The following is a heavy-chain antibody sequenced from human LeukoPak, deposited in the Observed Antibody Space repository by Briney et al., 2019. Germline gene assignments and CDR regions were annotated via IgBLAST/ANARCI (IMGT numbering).Heavy chain of an antibody. V-gene: IGHV3-23*01. CDR3: AKDRIAAAGTGGDY. CDR1: GFTFSSYG. Sequence: SGGSLRLSCAASGFTFSSYGMSWVRQAPGKGLEWFSAISGSGGSTYYADSVKGRFTISRDNSKNTLYLQMNSLRAEDTAEYYCAKDRIAAAGTGGDYWGQGTLVTVSS. CDR2: ISGSGGST. D-gene: IGHD6-13*01. J-gene: IGHJ4*02.